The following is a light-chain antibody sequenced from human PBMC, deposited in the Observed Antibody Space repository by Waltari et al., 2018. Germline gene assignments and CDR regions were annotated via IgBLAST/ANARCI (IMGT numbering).Light chain of an antibody. CDR2: WAS. CDR1: QSVLYSSNNKNY. J-gene: IGKJ1*01. Sequence: DIVMTQSPDSLAVSLGERATINCNSSQSVLYSSNNKNYLAWYQQKPGQPPKLLIYWASTRISGVADRFSGSVSGTDFTLTISSLQAEDVAVYYCQHYYSPPWTFGQGTKVEIK. V-gene: IGKV4-1*01. CDR3: QHYYSPPWT.